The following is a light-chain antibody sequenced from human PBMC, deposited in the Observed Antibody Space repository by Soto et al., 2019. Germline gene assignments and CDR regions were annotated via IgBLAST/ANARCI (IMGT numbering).Light chain of an antibody. CDR3: AAWDDSLSGPV. J-gene: IGLJ2*01. CDR1: SSNIGSNY. Sequence: QLVLTQPPSASGTPGQRVTISCSGRSSNIGSNYVYWYQQLPGTAPKLLIYSNNQRPSGVPDRFSGSKSGTSASLAISGLRSEDEADYYCAAWDDSLSGPVFGGGTKLTVL. V-gene: IGLV1-47*02. CDR2: SNN.